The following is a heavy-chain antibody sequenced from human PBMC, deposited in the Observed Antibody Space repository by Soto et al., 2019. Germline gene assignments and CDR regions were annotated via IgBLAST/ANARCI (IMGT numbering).Heavy chain of an antibody. D-gene: IGHD4-17*01. V-gene: IGHV3-21*01. CDR1: GFTFSSYS. CDR2: ISSSSSYI. J-gene: IGHJ6*02. Sequence: ESGGGLVKPGGSLRLSCAASGFTFSSYSMNWVRQAPGKGLEWVSSISSSSSYIYYADSVKGRFTISRDNAKNSLYLQMNSLRAEDTAVYYCARASVTSPPYYYYGMDVWGQGTTVTVSS. CDR3: ARASVTSPPYYYYGMDV.